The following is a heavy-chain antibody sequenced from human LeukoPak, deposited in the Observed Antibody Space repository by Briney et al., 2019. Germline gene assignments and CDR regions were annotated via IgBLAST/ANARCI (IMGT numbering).Heavy chain of an antibody. Sequence: SQTLSLTCTVSGGSISSGSYYWSWIRQPAGKGPEWIGRIYTSGSTNYNPSLKSRVTISVDTSKNQFSLKLSSVTAADTAVYYCARVGYCSGGSCYEGHDAFDIWGQGTMVTVSS. CDR2: IYTSGST. CDR3: ARVGYCSGGSCYEGHDAFDI. J-gene: IGHJ3*02. V-gene: IGHV4-61*02. D-gene: IGHD2-15*01. CDR1: GGSISSGSYY.